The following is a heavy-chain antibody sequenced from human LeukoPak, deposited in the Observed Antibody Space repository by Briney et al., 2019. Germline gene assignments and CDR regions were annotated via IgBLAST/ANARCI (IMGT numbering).Heavy chain of an antibody. CDR3: ARHSLRLNLDYYLDY. D-gene: IGHD1-14*01. CDR2: VFYSGST. CDR1: GVSISSTNSY. Sequence: PSETLSLTCTVSGVSISSTNSYWAWIRQPPGKGLEWIGGVFYSGSTFDNPSLKSRVTISVDTSKNQFSLKLRSLSAADTAIYYCARHSLRLNLDYYLDYWGQGTLVTVSS. J-gene: IGHJ4*02. V-gene: IGHV4-39*01.